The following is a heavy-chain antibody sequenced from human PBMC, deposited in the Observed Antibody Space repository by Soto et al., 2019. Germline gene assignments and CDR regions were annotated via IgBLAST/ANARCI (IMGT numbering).Heavy chain of an antibody. CDR3: ARQLDSTVFDY. CDR2: ISYSGNT. D-gene: IGHD4-17*01. Sequence: SETLSLTCSVAGAFVSSSNYHWTWIRQSPGKGLEWIGYISYSGNTHYGPSLESRVTISLDTSNNQFSMSLRSVTAADTATYYCARQLDSTVFDYWGRGTLVTVSS. J-gene: IGHJ4*02. CDR1: GAFVSSSNYH. V-gene: IGHV4-61*01.